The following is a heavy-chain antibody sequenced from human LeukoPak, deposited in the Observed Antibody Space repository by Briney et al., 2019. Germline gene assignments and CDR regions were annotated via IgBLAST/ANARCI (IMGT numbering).Heavy chain of an antibody. Sequence: GGSLRLSCATSGFTFTSHSMNWVRQAPGKGLEWVSFITSSSTTIYYADSVKGRSTISRDNAKNSLYLQMNSLRDEDTAVYYCARVRGTALVNMYFDYWSQGTLVTVSS. CDR1: GFTFTSHS. CDR3: ARVRGTALVNMYFDY. V-gene: IGHV3-48*02. CDR2: ITSSSTTI. J-gene: IGHJ4*02. D-gene: IGHD2-21*02.